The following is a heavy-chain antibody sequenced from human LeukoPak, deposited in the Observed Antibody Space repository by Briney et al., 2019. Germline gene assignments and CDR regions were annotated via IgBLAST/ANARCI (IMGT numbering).Heavy chain of an antibody. V-gene: IGHV5-10-1*01. J-gene: IGHJ4*02. Sequence: GESLKISCKGSGYSFTSYWITWVRRMPGKGLEWMGRIDPSDSYSNYSPSFQGHVTISTDKSISTAYVQWSSLKASDTAMYYCARSVAATSEHDYWGQGTLVTVSS. D-gene: IGHD2-15*01. CDR1: GYSFTSYW. CDR3: ARSVAATSEHDY. CDR2: IDPSDSYS.